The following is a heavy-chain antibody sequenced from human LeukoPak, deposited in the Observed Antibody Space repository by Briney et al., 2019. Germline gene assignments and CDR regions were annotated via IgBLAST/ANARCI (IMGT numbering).Heavy chain of an antibody. J-gene: IGHJ4*02. CDR3: ARDSGDYVVDY. D-gene: IGHD4-17*01. CDR1: GGSISSGSYY. Sequence: PSQTLSLTCTVSGGSISSGSYYWSWIRQPAGKGLEWIGRIYTSGSTNYNPSLKSRVTISVDTSKNQFSLKLSSVTAADTAVYYCARDSGDYVVDYWGQGTLVTVSS. V-gene: IGHV4-61*02. CDR2: IYTSGST.